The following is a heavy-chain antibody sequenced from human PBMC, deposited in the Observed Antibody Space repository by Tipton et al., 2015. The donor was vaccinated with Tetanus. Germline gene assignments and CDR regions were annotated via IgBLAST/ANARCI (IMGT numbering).Heavy chain of an antibody. Sequence: SLRLSCASSGFPFAKSWMAWVRQAPMKGLEWVANMNEDGSQRNYVDGVKGRFTISRDNAKNSLYLQMNSLRAEDTAMYYCARVPGAGVGYCSGGNCHYFDYWGQGTLVTVSS. CDR3: ARVPGAGVGYCSGGNCHYFDY. J-gene: IGHJ4*02. CDR1: GFPFAKSW. V-gene: IGHV3-7*01. CDR2: MNEDGSQR. D-gene: IGHD2-15*01.